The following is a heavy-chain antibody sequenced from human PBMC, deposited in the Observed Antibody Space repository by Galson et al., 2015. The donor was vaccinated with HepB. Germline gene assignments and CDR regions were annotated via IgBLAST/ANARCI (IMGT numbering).Heavy chain of an antibody. J-gene: IGHJ4*02. Sequence: SVKVSCKASGYTFTGYYMHWVRQAPGQGLEWMGWINPNSGGTNYAQKFQGRVTMTRDTSISTAYMELSRLRSDDTAVYYCARAGRSSSSPLDYWGQGTLVTVSS. CDR3: ARAGRSSSSPLDY. CDR2: INPNSGGT. CDR1: GYTFTGYY. V-gene: IGHV1-2*02. D-gene: IGHD6-6*01.